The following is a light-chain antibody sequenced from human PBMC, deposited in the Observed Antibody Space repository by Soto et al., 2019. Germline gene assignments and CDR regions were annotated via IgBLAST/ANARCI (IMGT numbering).Light chain of an antibody. Sequence: DIQMTQSPLSLSASVGDSITITCRASQSISTYLNWYRQKPGKAPELLIFATSSLQRGVPSRFSGSGSGTDFTLTISSLQPGDFETYYCQQTYSLPHTFGGGTKV. CDR3: QQTYSLPHT. J-gene: IGKJ4*01. CDR2: ATS. CDR1: QSISTY. V-gene: IGKV1-39*01.